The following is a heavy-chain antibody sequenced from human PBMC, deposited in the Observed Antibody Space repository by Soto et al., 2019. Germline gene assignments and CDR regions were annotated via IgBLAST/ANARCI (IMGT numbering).Heavy chain of an antibody. CDR2: IIPIFGTA. Sequence: SVKVSCKASGYTFTSYYMHWVRQAPGQGLEWMGGIIPIFGTANYAQKFQGRVTITADESTSTAYMELSSLRSEDTAVYYCARVSSSSWYWFDPWGQGTLVTVSS. D-gene: IGHD6-13*01. J-gene: IGHJ5*02. CDR1: GYTFTSYY. CDR3: ARVSSSSWYWFDP. V-gene: IGHV1-69*13.